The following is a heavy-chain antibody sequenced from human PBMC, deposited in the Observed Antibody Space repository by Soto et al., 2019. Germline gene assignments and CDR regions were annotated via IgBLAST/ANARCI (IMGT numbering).Heavy chain of an antibody. D-gene: IGHD2-21*02. CDR1: GGSFSGYY. CDR3: ARGSHVVVTAIPFDY. CDR2: INHSGST. Sequence: QVQLQQWGAGLLKPSETLSLTCAVYGGSFSGYYWSWIRQPPGKGLEWIGEINHSGSTNYNPSLKSRVTIAVDTSKNQLSLTLSSVTAADTAVYYCARGSHVVVTAIPFDYWGQGTLVTVSS. J-gene: IGHJ4*02. V-gene: IGHV4-34*01.